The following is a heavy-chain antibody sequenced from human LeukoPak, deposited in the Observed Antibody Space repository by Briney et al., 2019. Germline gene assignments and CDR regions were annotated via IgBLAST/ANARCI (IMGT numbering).Heavy chain of an antibody. CDR2: IRYDGSNK. J-gene: IGHJ4*02. D-gene: IGHD2-2*01. Sequence: GGSLRLSCAASGFTFSSYGMHWVRQAPGKGLEWVAFIRYDGSNKYYADSVKGRFTISRDNSKNTLYLQMNSLRAEDTAVYYCAKDLCSSTSCYENYWGQGTLVTVSS. V-gene: IGHV3-30*02. CDR3: AKDLCSSTSCYENY. CDR1: GFTFSSYG.